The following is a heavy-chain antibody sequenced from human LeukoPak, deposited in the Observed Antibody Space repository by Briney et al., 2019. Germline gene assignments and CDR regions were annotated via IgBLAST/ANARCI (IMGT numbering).Heavy chain of an antibody. CDR2: IYKTGSA. D-gene: IGHD3-10*01. V-gene: IGHV4-38-2*01. CDR3: ARVLDYYGSGTYSFDY. CDR1: GFTFSSYA. J-gene: IGHJ4*02. Sequence: GSLRLSCAASGFTFSSYAMSWVRQAPGKGLEWIGSIYKTGSAFYNSSLKSRVTLSVDTSKNQFSLKLSSVTAADTAVYYCARVLDYYGSGTYSFDYWGQGTLVTVSS.